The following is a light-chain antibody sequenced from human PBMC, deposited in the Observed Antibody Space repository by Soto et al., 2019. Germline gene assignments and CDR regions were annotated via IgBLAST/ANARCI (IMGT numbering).Light chain of an antibody. CDR3: QYWDDYSWT. CDR1: QSITDW. CDR2: KAS. V-gene: IGKV1-5*03. J-gene: IGKJ1*01. Sequence: IQMTQSPSTLSASVGDRVTITCRASQSITDWLAWYQQKPGKAPKFLIYKASNLEGGVPSRFSGSGSGTEFTLTISSVQPDDFATYYCQYWDDYSWTFGQGTKVEIK.